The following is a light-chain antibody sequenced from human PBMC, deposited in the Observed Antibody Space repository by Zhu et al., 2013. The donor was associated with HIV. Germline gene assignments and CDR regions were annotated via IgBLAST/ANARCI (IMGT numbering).Light chain of an antibody. CDR1: SSNIGKNY. Sequence: QSVLTQPPSVSAAPGQKVTISCSGSSSNIGKNYVSWYQQVPGAAPKLLIYDNNKRPSGIPDRFSGSKSGTSATLDITGLQTGDEADYYCGTWDGSLSAEVFGGGTTLTVL. CDR3: GTWDGSLSAEV. J-gene: IGLJ3*02. V-gene: IGLV1-51*01. CDR2: DNN.